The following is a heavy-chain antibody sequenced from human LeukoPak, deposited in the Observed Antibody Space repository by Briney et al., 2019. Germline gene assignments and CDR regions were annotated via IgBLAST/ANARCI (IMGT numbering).Heavy chain of an antibody. D-gene: IGHD6-13*01. J-gene: IGHJ5*02. CDR3: AKATSNSWSVGWFDP. Sequence: PGGSLRLSCAASGFTFDDYAMHWVRQAPGKGLEWVSGISWNSGSMGYADSVKGRFTISRDNAKNSLYLQMNSLRAEDTALYYCAKATSNSWSVGWFDPWGQGTLVTVSS. CDR1: GFTFDDYA. CDR2: ISWNSGSM. V-gene: IGHV3-9*01.